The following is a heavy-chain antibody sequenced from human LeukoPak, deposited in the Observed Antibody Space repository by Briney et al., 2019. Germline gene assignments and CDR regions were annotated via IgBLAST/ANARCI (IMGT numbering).Heavy chain of an antibody. CDR3: ARLPIIPNNWFDP. V-gene: IGHV4-34*01. J-gene: IGHJ5*02. CDR1: GGSFSGYY. Sequence: SETLSLTCAVYGGSFSGYYWSWIRQPPGKGLEWIGEINHSGSTNYNPSLKSRVTISVDTSKNQFSLKLSSVTAADTAVYYCARLPIIPNNWFDPRGQGTLVTVSS. CDR2: INHSGST.